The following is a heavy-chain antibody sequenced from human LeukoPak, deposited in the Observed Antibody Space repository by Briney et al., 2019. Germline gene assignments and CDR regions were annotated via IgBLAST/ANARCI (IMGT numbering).Heavy chain of an antibody. V-gene: IGHV4-59*08. CDR3: ARQEGLYYSI. CDR2: IYYSGST. D-gene: IGHD3-10*01. Sequence: SGTLSPTCTVSGGSISSYDWNWIRQPPGKGLEWIGYIYYSGSTNYNPSLKSRVTVSLDTSKNQVSLKLSSVTAADTAVYYCARQEGLYYSIWGQGTMVTVSS. CDR1: GGSISSYD. J-gene: IGHJ3*02.